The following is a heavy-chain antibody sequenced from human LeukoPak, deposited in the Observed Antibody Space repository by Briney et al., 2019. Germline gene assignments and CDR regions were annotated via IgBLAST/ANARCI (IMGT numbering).Heavy chain of an antibody. Sequence: SETLSLTCAVYGGSFSGYYWSWIRQPPGKGLEWIGEINHSGSTNYNPSLKSRVTISVDTSKNQFSLKLSSVIAADTAVYYCARVVQSTDSSGFYLPEYFQHWGQGTLVTVSS. J-gene: IGHJ1*01. D-gene: IGHD3-22*01. CDR1: GGSFSGYY. CDR2: INHSGST. CDR3: ARVVQSTDSSGFYLPEYFQH. V-gene: IGHV4-34*01.